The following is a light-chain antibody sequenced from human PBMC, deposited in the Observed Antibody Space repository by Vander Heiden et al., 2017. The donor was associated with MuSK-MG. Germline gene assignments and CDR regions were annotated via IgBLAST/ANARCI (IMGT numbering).Light chain of an antibody. J-gene: IGKJ1*01. Sequence: DIQMTQSPSTLSASVGDRVTFTCRASQTISNWLAWYQLKPGKAPKLLIYDASTLESGVPSRFSGSGSGTEFTLTISSLQPDDFATYCCQQYYTYSTFGQGTKVDIK. CDR3: QQYYTYST. CDR2: DAS. CDR1: QTISNW. V-gene: IGKV1-5*01.